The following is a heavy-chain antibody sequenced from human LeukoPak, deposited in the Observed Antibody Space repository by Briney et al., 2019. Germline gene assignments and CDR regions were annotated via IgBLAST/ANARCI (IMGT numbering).Heavy chain of an antibody. V-gene: IGHV3-9*01. CDR2: IGWNSGGI. Sequence: PGRSPRLSCAASGFTFDDYAMHWVRQAPGKGLEWVSGIGWNSGGIVYADSVKGRFTISRDNAKNSLYLQMNSLGAEDTALYYCAKVTAAGFVDYWGQGTLVTVSS. J-gene: IGHJ4*02. CDR3: AKVTAAGFVDY. D-gene: IGHD6-13*01. CDR1: GFTFDDYA.